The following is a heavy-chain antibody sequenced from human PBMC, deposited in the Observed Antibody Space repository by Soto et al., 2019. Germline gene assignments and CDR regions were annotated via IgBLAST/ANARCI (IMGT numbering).Heavy chain of an antibody. CDR1: VYTLTSFG. Sequence: QLQLVQSEAEMKKPGASGKASCKASVYTLTSFGISWVRQAPGQGLEWIGWISVYSGKTNYVQKFQDRVTMTTDTSTSTAYMELRSLRSDDTAVYYCARGGAQWELLPDYWGQGTLVTVSS. D-gene: IGHD1-26*01. J-gene: IGHJ4*02. CDR2: ISVYSGKT. V-gene: IGHV1-18*04. CDR3: ARGGAQWELLPDY.